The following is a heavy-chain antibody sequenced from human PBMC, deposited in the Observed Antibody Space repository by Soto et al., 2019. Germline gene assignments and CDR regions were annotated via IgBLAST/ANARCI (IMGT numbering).Heavy chain of an antibody. J-gene: IGHJ5*02. Sequence: SETLSLTCAVFGGSFSGYYWNWIRQPPGKGLEWIGEINHSGSTNYNPSLKSRVTISVDTSKNQFSLKLSSVTAADTAVYYCARGGIVVVPAARVAWFDPWGQGTLVTVSS. V-gene: IGHV4-34*01. CDR1: GGSFSGYY. CDR3: ARGGIVVVPAARVAWFDP. D-gene: IGHD2-2*01. CDR2: INHSGST.